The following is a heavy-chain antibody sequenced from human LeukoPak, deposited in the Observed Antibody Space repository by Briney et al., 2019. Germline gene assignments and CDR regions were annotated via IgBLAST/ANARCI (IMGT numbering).Heavy chain of an antibody. CDR1: GFTFSSYC. CDR2: ISYDGSNK. D-gene: IGHD2-2*01. V-gene: IGHV3-30*18. Sequence: GGSLRLSCAASGFTFSSYCMHWVRQAPGKGLEWVGVISYDGSNKYYPDSVKGRLTISRDNSKNTLYLQMISLRAEDTAVYYCAKEESSSVIGDYYYGMDVWGQGTTVTVSS. CDR3: AKEESSSVIGDYYYGMDV. J-gene: IGHJ6*02.